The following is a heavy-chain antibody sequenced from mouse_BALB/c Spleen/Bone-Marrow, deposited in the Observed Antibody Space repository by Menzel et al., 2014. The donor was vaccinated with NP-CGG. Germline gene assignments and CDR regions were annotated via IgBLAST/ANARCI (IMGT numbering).Heavy chain of an antibody. CDR2: IYPHTSDT. CDR3: VRAPPITSVVTRDY. Sequence: EVKLMESGPELVKPGASVKISCKASGYPFTDYNMHWVKQSHGKSLEWIGYIYPHTSDTGYNQKFRNKATLTVDISSSTAYMVLRSLTSGDSAVYYCVRAPPITSVVTRDYWGQGTTLTVSS. CDR1: GYPFTDYN. V-gene: IGHV1S29*02. D-gene: IGHD1-1*01. J-gene: IGHJ2*01.